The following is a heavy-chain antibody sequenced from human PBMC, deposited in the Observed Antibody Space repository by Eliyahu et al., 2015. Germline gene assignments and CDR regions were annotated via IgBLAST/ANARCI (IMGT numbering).Heavy chain of an antibody. V-gene: IGHV2-5*02. Sequence: QIXLKESGPTLVXPTQTLXLTCTFSGFXLSXXGVGVGWIRQPPGKALEWLALIYWDDDKRYSPSLKSRLTITKDTSKNQVVLTMTNMDPVDTATYYCAHGIAAAAHFDYWGQGTLVTVSS. CDR3: AHGIAAAAHFDY. CDR1: GFXLSXXGVG. D-gene: IGHD6-13*01. J-gene: IGHJ4*02. CDR2: IYWDDDK.